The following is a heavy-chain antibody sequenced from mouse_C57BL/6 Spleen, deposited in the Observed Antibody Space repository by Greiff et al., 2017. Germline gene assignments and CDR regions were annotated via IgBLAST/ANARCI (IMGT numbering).Heavy chain of an antibody. V-gene: IGHV1-15*01. CDR2: IDPETGGT. J-gene: IGHJ3*01. CDR1: GYTFTDYE. CDR3: TRDGITTVVRGFAY. Sequence: VQLQQSGAELVRPGASVTLSCKASGYTFTDYEMHWVKQTPVHGLEWIGAIDPETGGTAYNQKFKGKAILTADKSSSTAYMELRSLTSEDSAVYYCTRDGITTVVRGFAYWGQGTLVTVSA. D-gene: IGHD1-1*01.